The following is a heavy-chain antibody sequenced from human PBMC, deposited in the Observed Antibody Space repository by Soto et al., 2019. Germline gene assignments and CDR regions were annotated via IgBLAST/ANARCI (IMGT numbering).Heavy chain of an antibody. CDR3: VKGGPEAGRDFDY. J-gene: IGHJ4*02. CDR2: ILYDGSES. D-gene: IGHD6-19*01. CDR1: GFTFRDYG. Sequence: QVRLVESGGGVVQAGRSLRLSCEASGFTFRDYGMNWVRQAPGKGLEWVGVILYDGSESYYADSLKGRLSFSRDNSNNTLYMQMNSLRTEDTAVYYCVKGGPEAGRDFDYWGQGTLVTVSS. V-gene: IGHV3-30*18.